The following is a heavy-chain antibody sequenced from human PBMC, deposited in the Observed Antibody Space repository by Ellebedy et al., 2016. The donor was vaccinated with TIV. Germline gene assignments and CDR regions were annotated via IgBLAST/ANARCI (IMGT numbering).Heavy chain of an antibody. CDR3: ARGAMAAAGDDY. D-gene: IGHD6-13*01. CDR2: ISSNSNYI. CDR1: GFTFSSYS. V-gene: IGHV3-21*01. Sequence: GESLKISCAASGFTFSSYSMNCVRQAPGKGLGWVSSISSNSNYIYYADSVRGRFTISRDNAKKSLYLQMNSLRAEDTAVYYCARGAMAAAGDDYWGQGTLVTVSS. J-gene: IGHJ4*02.